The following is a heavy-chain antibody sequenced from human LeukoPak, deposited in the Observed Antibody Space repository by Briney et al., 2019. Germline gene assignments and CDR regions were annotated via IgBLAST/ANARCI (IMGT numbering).Heavy chain of an antibody. J-gene: IGHJ4*02. Sequence: PGRSLRLSCAASGFTFSSYGMHWVRQAPGKGLEWVAVIWYDGSNKYYADSVKGRFTISRDNSKNTLYLQMNSLRAEDTAVYYCARDGFGSGYYLDYWGQGTLVTVSS. CDR2: IWYDGSNK. V-gene: IGHV3-33*01. D-gene: IGHD3-3*01. CDR3: ARDGFGSGYYLDY. CDR1: GFTFSSYG.